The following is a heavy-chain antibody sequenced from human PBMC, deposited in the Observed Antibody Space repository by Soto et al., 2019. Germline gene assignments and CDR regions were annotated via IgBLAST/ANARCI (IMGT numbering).Heavy chain of an antibody. CDR2: IYYSGST. CDR1: GGSISSGGYY. J-gene: IGHJ3*02. Sequence: PSETLSLTCTVSGGSISSGGYYWSWIRQHPGKGLEWIGYIYYSGSTYYNPSLKSRVTISVDTSKNQFSLKLSSVTAADTAVYYCARDQRWGIDAFDIWGQGTMVTVSS. D-gene: IGHD3-16*01. CDR3: ARDQRWGIDAFDI. V-gene: IGHV4-31*03.